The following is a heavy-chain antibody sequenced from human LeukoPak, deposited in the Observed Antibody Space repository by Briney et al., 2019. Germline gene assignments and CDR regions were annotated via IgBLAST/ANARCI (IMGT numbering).Heavy chain of an antibody. Sequence: GGTLRLSCAASGFTFSSYGMSWVRQAPGKGLEWVSAISGSGGSTYYADSVKGRFTISRDNSKNTLYLQMNSLRAEDTAVYYCAKIPSDPSEPLPPHAFDIWGQGTMVTVSS. V-gene: IGHV3-23*01. CDR3: AKIPSDPSEPLPPHAFDI. D-gene: IGHD1-14*01. J-gene: IGHJ3*02. CDR2: ISGSGGST. CDR1: GFTFSSYG.